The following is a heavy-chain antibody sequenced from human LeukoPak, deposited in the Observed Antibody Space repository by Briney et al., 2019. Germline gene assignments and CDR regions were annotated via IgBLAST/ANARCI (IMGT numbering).Heavy chain of an antibody. J-gene: IGHJ4*02. CDR1: GFTFSSYA. D-gene: IGHD6-19*01. CDR2: ISGSAGST. Sequence: PGGSLRLSCAASGFTFSSYAMTWVRQAPGKGLEWVSGISGSAGSTYYADSVKGRFTISRDNSKNTLYLQVSSLRAEDTAVYYCAKAPSRAGNGWYQIDYWGQGTLVTVS. CDR3: AKAPSRAGNGWYQIDY. V-gene: IGHV3-23*01.